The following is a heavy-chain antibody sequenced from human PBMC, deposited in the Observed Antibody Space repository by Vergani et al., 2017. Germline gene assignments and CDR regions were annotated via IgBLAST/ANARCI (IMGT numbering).Heavy chain of an antibody. J-gene: IGHJ4*02. CDR3: ARAEPQFYFDY. CDR2: ISSSSSYI. D-gene: IGHD1-14*01. CDR1: GITFWKFG. Sequence: EVQLVESGGGLAQPGGSLRLSCEASGITFWKFGMHWVRQGPGKGLEWVSSISSSSSYIYYADSVKGRFTISRDNAKNSLYLQMNSLRAEDTAVYYCARAEPQFYFDYWGQGTLVTVSS. V-gene: IGHV3-21*01.